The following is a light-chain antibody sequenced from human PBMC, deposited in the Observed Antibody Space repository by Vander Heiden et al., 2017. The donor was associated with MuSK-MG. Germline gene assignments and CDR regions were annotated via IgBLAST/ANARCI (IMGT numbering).Light chain of an antibody. CDR1: NIGSKS. Sequence: SYVLTQPPSVSVAPGQTARITWGGNNIGSKSVQWYQQKPGQAPVLVFYDDSDRPSGIPERFSGSNSGNTATLTISRVEAGEEADYYCQVWDSSSDHSVVFGGGTKLTVL. CDR3: QVWDSSSDHSVV. V-gene: IGLV3-21*02. J-gene: IGLJ2*01. CDR2: DDS.